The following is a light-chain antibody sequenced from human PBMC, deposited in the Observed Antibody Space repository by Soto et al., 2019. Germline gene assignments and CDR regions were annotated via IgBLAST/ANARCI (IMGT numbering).Light chain of an antibody. CDR2: GAS. J-gene: IGKJ4*01. CDR1: QSVSSRY. V-gene: IGKV3-20*01. Sequence: EIVLTQSPGTLSLSPGESSTLSCRASQSVSSRYIAWHQQKPGQDPLLLIYGASSRATGIPDRFSGSGSGTDFTPTINRLEPEDFAVYYCEQYDKSITVGGGNKVDIK. CDR3: EQYDKSIT.